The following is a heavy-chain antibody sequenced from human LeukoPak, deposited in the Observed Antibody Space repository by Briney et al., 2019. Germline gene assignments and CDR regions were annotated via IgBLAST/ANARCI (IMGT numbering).Heavy chain of an antibody. J-gene: IGHJ4*02. V-gene: IGHV3-30*02. CDR1: GFTFSSYG. CDR3: ARDQDSSSSGFDY. CDR2: IRYDGSNK. Sequence: PGGSLRLSCAASGFTFSSYGMHWVRQAPGKGLEWVAFIRYDGSNKYYADSVKGRFTISRDNSKNSLHLQMNSLRAEDTAVYYCARDQDSSSSGFDYWGQGTLVTVSS. D-gene: IGHD6-6*01.